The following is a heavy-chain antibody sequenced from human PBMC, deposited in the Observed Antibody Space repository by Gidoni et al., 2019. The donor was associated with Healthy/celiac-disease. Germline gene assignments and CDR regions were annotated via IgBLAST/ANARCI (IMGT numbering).Heavy chain of an antibody. CDR3: AGGYCSGVSCLPLDV. J-gene: IGHJ6*02. CDR1: GVPFSSYA. D-gene: IGHD2-15*01. CDR2: ISYDGSNK. Sequence: QVQLVESGGGVVQPGRSMRLSCAASGVPFSSYAMHWVRQAPGMGLEWVAVISYDGSNKYYADSVKGRFTISRDNSKNTLYLQMNSLRAEDTAVYYCAGGYCSGVSCLPLDVWGQGTTVTVSS. V-gene: IGHV3-30-3*01.